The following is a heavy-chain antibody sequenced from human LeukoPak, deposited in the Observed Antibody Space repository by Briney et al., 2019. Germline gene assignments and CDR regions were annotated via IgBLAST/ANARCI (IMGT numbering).Heavy chain of an antibody. V-gene: IGHV3-23*01. CDR2: ISGSGGST. CDR1: GFTFDDYA. D-gene: IGHD4-17*01. Sequence: GRSLRLSCAASGFTFDDYAMHWVRPAPGKGLEWVSAISGSGGSTYYADSVKGRFTISRDNSKNTLYLQMNSLRAEDTAVYYCAKGPSTVTTLPSHYWGQGTLVTVSS. J-gene: IGHJ4*02. CDR3: AKGPSTVTTLPSHY.